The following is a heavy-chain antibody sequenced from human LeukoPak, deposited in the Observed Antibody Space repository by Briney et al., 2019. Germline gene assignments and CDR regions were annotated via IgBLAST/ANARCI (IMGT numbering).Heavy chain of an antibody. CDR2: IIPIFGTA. CDR3: ARVGSGFSYGTLDC. CDR1: GGTFSSYA. D-gene: IGHD5-18*01. V-gene: IGHV1-69*13. J-gene: IGHJ4*02. Sequence: SVKVSCKASGGTFSSYAISWVRQAPGQGLEWMGGIIPIFGTANYAQKFRGRVTITADESTSTAYMELSSLRSEDTAVYYCARVGSGFSYGTLDCWGQGTLVTVSS.